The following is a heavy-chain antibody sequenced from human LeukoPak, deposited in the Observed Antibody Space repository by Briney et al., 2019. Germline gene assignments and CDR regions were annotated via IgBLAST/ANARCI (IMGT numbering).Heavy chain of an antibody. CDR1: GFTVITNY. CDR2: IYSDGTT. D-gene: IGHD4-23*01. J-gene: IGHJ4*02. CDR3: ARNFPTVVTSFDY. Sequence: GGSLRLSCATSGFTVITNYMSWVRQAQGKGLEWVSVIYSDGTTYYADSVKGRFTISRDNSKNTLYLQMNSLRAEDTAVYYCARNFPTVVTSFDYWGQGTLVTVSS. V-gene: IGHV3-66*01.